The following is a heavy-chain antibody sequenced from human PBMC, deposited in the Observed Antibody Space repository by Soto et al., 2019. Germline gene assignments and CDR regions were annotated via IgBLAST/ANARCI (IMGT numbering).Heavy chain of an antibody. D-gene: IGHD2-15*01. CDR3: ARYGGTAIWYFDI. V-gene: IGHV4-34*01. CDR2: VSHSGTT. Sequence: QVRLQQWGAGLLKPSETLSLTCAVYGASFTGYYWTWLRQPPGKGLEWIGEVSHSGTTKYNPSLKSRVTISLDTSKSQFSLELTSGPAADTAVYYCARYGGTAIWYFDIWGRGTSVSVSS. J-gene: IGHJ2*01. CDR1: GASFTGYY.